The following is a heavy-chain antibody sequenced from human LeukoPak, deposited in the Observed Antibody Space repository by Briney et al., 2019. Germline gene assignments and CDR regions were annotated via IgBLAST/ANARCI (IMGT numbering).Heavy chain of an antibody. D-gene: IGHD2-8*01. CDR2: ISGDGGST. CDR3: AKDLLGVYCTNGVCYQNY. J-gene: IGHJ4*02. Sequence: GGSLRLSCAASGFTFDDYAMHWVRQAPGKGLEWVSLISGDGGSTYYADSVKGRFTISRDNSKNTLYLQMNSLRAEDTAVYYCAKDLLGVYCTNGVCYQNYWGQGTLVTVSS. V-gene: IGHV3-43*02. CDR1: GFTFDDYA.